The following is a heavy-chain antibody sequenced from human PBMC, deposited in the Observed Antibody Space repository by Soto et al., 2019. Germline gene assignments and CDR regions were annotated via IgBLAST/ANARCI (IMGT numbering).Heavy chain of an antibody. CDR3: ARGFVVLMVYANPFDY. CDR2: IYYSGST. J-gene: IGHJ4*02. CDR1: GGSISSSSYY. Sequence: PSETLSLTCTASGGSISSSSYYWGWIRQPPGKGLEWIGSIYYSGSTYYNPSLKSRVTISVDTSKNQFSLRLSSVTAADTAVYYCARGFVVLMVYANPFDYWGQGTLVTVSS. D-gene: IGHD2-8*01. V-gene: IGHV4-39*01.